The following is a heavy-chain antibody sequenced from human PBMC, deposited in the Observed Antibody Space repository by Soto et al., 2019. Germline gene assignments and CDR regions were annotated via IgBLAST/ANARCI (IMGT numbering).Heavy chain of an antibody. CDR3: ARDFYY. J-gene: IGHJ4*02. CDR2: ISSSSSTI. Sequence: GGSLRLSCAASGFTFSSYSMNWVRQAPGKGLEWVSYISSSSSTIYYADSVKGRFTISRDNAKNSLNLQMNSLRAEDTAVYYCARDFYYWGQGTLVTVSS. CDR1: GFTFSSYS. V-gene: IGHV3-48*01.